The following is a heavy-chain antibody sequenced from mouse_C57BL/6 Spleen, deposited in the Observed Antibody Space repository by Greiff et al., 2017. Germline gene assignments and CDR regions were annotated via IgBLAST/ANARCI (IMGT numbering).Heavy chain of an antibody. CDR2: ISDGGSYT. Sequence: EVKLMESGGGLVKPGGSLKLSCAASGFTFSSYPMSWVRQTPEKRLEWVATISDGGSYTYYPDNVKGRFTISRDNAKNNLYLQMSHLKSEDTAMYYCARDNYFDYWGQGTTLTVSS. J-gene: IGHJ2*01. CDR3: ARDNYFDY. V-gene: IGHV5-4*01. CDR1: GFTFSSYP.